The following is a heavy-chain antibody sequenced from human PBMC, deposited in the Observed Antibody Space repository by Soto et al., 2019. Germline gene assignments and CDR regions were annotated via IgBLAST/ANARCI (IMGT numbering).Heavy chain of an antibody. Sequence: SETLSLTCTVSGGSISSYYWSWIRQPPGKGLEWIGYIYYSGSTNYNPSLKSRVTISVDTSKNQFSLKLSSVTAADTAVYYCARHEGYQTLDYWGQGTLVTVSS. D-gene: IGHD3-16*02. CDR2: IYYSGST. CDR3: ARHEGYQTLDY. V-gene: IGHV4-59*08. J-gene: IGHJ4*02. CDR1: GGSISSYY.